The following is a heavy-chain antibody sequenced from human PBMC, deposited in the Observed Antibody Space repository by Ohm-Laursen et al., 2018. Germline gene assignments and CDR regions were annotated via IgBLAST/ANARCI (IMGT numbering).Heavy chain of an antibody. Sequence: SLRLSCAASGFTVSSSYMTWVRQAPGKGLEWVSAISGSGGSTYYADSVKGRFTISRDNSKNTLYLQMNSLRAEDTAVYYCAKGRAWMKDYWGQGTLVTVSS. D-gene: IGHD5-12*01. CDR1: GFTVSSSY. J-gene: IGHJ4*02. V-gene: IGHV3-23*01. CDR2: ISGSGGST. CDR3: AKGRAWMKDY.